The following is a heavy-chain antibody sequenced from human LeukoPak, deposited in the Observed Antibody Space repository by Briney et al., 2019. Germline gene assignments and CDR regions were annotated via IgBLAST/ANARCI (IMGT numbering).Heavy chain of an antibody. V-gene: IGHV4-59*08. CDR3: ASDRNTGSWYFY. CDR1: GGSIYSFY. D-gene: IGHD6-13*01. CDR2: IQYSGGT. J-gene: IGHJ4*02. Sequence: SETLSLTCTVSGGSIYSFYWSWIRQSPGKGREWIGYIQYSGGTNYNPSLKSRVTISLDTSKNQFSLRLNSVTAADTAVYYCASDRNTGSWYFYWGQGTLVTVSS.